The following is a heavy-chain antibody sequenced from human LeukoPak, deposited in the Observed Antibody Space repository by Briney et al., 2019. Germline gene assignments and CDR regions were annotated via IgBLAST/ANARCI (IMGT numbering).Heavy chain of an antibody. D-gene: IGHD6-19*01. CDR2: ISWNSGSI. CDR3: AKDHSSGWYGPLNY. V-gene: IGHV3-9*01. Sequence: GGPLRLSCAASGFTFDDYAMHWVRQAPGKGLEWVSGISWNSGSIGYADSVKGRFTISRDNAKNSLYLQMNSLRAEDTALYYCAKDHSSGWYGPLNYWGQGTLVTVSS. CDR1: GFTFDDYA. J-gene: IGHJ4*02.